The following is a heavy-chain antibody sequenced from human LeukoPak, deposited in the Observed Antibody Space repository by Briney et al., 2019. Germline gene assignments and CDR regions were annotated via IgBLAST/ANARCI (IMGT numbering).Heavy chain of an antibody. CDR3: ARRLADSTVGWFDP. CDR1: GGTFSSYA. J-gene: IGHJ5*02. V-gene: IGHV1-69*13. D-gene: IGHD4-23*01. Sequence: ASVKVSCKASGGTFSSYAISWVRQAPGQGLEWMGGIIPIFGTANYAQKFQGRVTITADESTSTAYMELSSLRSEDTAVYYCARRLADSTVGWFDPWGQGTLVTVSS. CDR2: IIPIFGTA.